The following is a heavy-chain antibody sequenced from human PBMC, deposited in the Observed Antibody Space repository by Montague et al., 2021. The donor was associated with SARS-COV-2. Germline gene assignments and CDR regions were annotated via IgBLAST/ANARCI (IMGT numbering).Heavy chain of an antibody. CDR1: GGPIRSGCYY. Sequence: TLSLTCTVSGGPIRSGCYYWSWIRQPAGKGLEWIGRIYSSGSTNYNPSLKSRVTMSVDTSKNQFSLKVSSVTAADTAVYYCARDYGDYSYYYGLDVWGQGTTVTVSS. J-gene: IGHJ6*02. CDR3: ARDYGDYSYYYGLDV. CDR2: IYSSGST. D-gene: IGHD4-17*01. V-gene: IGHV4-61*02.